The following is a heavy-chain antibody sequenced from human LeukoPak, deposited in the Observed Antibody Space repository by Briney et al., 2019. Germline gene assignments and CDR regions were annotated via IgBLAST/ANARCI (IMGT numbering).Heavy chain of an antibody. CDR2: IYSGGST. V-gene: IGHV3-53*04. Sequence: GGSLRLSCAASGFTVSSNYMSWVRQAPGKGLEWVSVIYSGGSTYYADSVKGRFTISRHNSKNTLYLQMNSLRAEDTAVYYCARDRIQFGGDAFNIWGQGTMVTVSS. CDR3: ARDRIQFGGDAFNI. CDR1: GFTVSSNY. J-gene: IGHJ3*02. D-gene: IGHD3-10*01.